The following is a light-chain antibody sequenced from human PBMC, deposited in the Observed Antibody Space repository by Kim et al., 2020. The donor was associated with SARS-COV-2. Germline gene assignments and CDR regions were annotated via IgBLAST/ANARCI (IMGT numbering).Light chain of an antibody. CDR3: SSYTSSSSVV. CDR1: SSDVGGYNY. CDR2: DFS. Sequence: QSVLTQPASVSGSPGQSITISCTGTSSDVGGYNYVSWYQQHPGKAPKLMIYDFSKRPSGVSNRFSGSKSGNTASLTISGLQAEDEADYYCSSYTSSSSVVFGGGTQLTVL. V-gene: IGLV2-14*01. J-gene: IGLJ2*01.